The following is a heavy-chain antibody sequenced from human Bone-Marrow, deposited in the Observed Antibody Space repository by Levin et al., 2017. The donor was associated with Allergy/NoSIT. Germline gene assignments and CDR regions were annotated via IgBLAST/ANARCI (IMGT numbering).Heavy chain of an antibody. CDR3: ARGGYCSSTSCVGGWFDP. D-gene: IGHD2-2*03. J-gene: IGHJ5*02. CDR2: INSDGSST. V-gene: IGHV3-74*01. CDR1: GFTFRSYW. Sequence: LSLTCAASGFTFRSYWMHWVRQAPGKGLVWVSRINSDGSSTSYADSVKGRFTISRDNAKNTLYLQMNSLRAEDTAVYYCARGGYCSSTSCVGGWFDPWGQGTLVTVSS.